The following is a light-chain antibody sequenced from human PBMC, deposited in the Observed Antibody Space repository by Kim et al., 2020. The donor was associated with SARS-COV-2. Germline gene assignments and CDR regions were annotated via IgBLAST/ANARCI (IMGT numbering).Light chain of an antibody. Sequence: QPVLTQPPSVSGAPGQRVIISCTGSSSNIGAEYDVHWYQKVPGAAPKLLIYGNSNRPSGVPDRFSASKSGTSASLAITGLQAEDEADYYCQSYDTGLNDLVVFGGGTQLTVL. CDR3: QSYDTGLNDLVV. CDR1: SSNIGAEYD. J-gene: IGLJ2*01. V-gene: IGLV1-40*01. CDR2: GNS.